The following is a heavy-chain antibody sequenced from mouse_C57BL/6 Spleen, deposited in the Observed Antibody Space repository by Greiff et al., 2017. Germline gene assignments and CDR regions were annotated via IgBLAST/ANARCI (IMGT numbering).Heavy chain of an antibody. CDR1: GFTFSSYA. V-gene: IGHV5-9-1*02. Sequence: VQGVESGEGLVKPGGSLKLSCAASGFTFSSYAMSWVRQTPEKRLEWVAYISSGGDYIYYADTVKGRFTISRDNARNTLYLQMSSLKSEDTAMYYCTREGDYYSNYEYFDVWGTGTTVTVSS. CDR3: TREGDYYSNYEYFDV. J-gene: IGHJ1*03. D-gene: IGHD2-5*01. CDR2: ISSGGDYI.